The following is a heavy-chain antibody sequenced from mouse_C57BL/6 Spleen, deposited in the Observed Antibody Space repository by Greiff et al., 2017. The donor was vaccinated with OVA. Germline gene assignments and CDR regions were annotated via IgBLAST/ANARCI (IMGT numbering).Heavy chain of an antibody. CDR3: ARHAPVDY. CDR1: GYAFSSYW. Sequence: QVQLQQSGAELVKPGASVKISCKASGYAFSSYWLNWVQQRPGKGLEWIGQIYPGDGDTTSNGKFKGKATLTADKSSSTAYMQLSSLAAEDSAVYCCARHAPVDYWGQGTSVTVSS. V-gene: IGHV1-80*01. CDR2: IYPGDGDT. J-gene: IGHJ4*01.